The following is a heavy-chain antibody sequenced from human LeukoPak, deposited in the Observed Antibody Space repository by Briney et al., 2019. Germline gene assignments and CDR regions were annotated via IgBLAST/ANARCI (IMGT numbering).Heavy chain of an antibody. CDR2: IYTSGST. J-gene: IGHJ4*02. Sequence: SQTLSLTCTVSGGSISSGSYYWSWIRQPAGKGLEWIGRIYTSGSTNYNPSLKSRVTISVDTSKNQFSLKLSSVTAADTAVYYCARARRDVAEAMDWGQGTLVTVSS. CDR3: ARARRDVAEAMD. D-gene: IGHD1-14*01. CDR1: GGSISSGSYY. V-gene: IGHV4-61*02.